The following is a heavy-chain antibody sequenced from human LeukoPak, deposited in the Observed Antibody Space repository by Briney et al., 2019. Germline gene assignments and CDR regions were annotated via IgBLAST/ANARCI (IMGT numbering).Heavy chain of an antibody. J-gene: IGHJ6*04. CDR3: ARGYCSSTSCSADYGMDV. Sequence: ASVKVSCKASGGTFSSYAISWVRQAPGQGLECMGGIIPIFGTANYAQKFQGRVTITADESTSTAYMELSSLRSEDTAVYYCARGYCSSTSCSADYGMDVWGKGTTVTVSS. CDR2: IIPIFGTA. D-gene: IGHD2-2*01. V-gene: IGHV1-69*01. CDR1: GGTFSSYA.